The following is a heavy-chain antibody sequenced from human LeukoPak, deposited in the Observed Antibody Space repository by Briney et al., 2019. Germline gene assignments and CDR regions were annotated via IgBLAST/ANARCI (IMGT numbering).Heavy chain of an antibody. V-gene: IGHV3-64D*06. Sequence: GGSLRLSCSASGFTFSSYAMHWVRQAPGKGLEYVSAISSNGGSTYYADSVKGRFTISRDNSKNTLYLQMSSLRAEDTAVYYCVKGGAIVATLPGFDYWGQGTLDTVSS. J-gene: IGHJ4*02. CDR2: ISSNGGST. CDR3: VKGGAIVATLPGFDY. D-gene: IGHD5-12*01. CDR1: GFTFSSYA.